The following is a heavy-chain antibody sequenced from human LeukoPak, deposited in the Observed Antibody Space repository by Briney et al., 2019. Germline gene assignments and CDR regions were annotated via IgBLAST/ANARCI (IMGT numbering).Heavy chain of an antibody. J-gene: IGHJ4*02. D-gene: IGHD3-22*01. CDR2: ISSSSSYI. CDR3: ARERIQWHGDLDKQDYYDSSGYTDY. Sequence: GARGFSCAASGFTFSSYSMNWVPQAPGKGLEWVSSISSSSSYIYYAHSVKGRFTISRDNAKNPLYHQMNSLRAEDTAVYYCARERIQWHGDLDKQDYYDSSGYTDYWGQRTLVTVSS. CDR1: GFTFSSYS. V-gene: IGHV3-21*01.